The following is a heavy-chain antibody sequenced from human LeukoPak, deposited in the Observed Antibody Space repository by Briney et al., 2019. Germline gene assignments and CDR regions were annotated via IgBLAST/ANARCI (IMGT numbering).Heavy chain of an antibody. V-gene: IGHV3-74*01. CDR2: INSDGSST. CDR1: GLTFSSYW. Sequence: PGGSLRLSCAASGLTFSSYWMHWVRQAPGKGLVWVSRINSDGSSTSYADSVKGRFTISRDNAKNTLYLQMNNLRAEDTAVYYCASGYSYGFLFEYWGQGTLVTVSS. J-gene: IGHJ4*02. CDR3: ASGYSYGFLFEY. D-gene: IGHD5-18*01.